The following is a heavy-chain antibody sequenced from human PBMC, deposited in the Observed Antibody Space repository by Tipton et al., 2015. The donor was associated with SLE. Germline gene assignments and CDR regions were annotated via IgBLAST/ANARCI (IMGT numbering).Heavy chain of an antibody. CDR2: INTYTGTP. J-gene: IGHJ5*01. D-gene: IGHD3-10*01. CDR1: GYSFSDYT. V-gene: IGHV7-4-1*02. CDR3: ARVRVSNPHNYFDS. Sequence: QLVQSGSELKKPGASVKVSCKASGYSFSDYTLTWVRQAPGQGLEWMAWINTYTGTPEYAQGFAGRFVFSLDTSVRTAYLEISSLRADDTAVYYCARVRVSNPHNYFDSWGQGTLVTVSS.